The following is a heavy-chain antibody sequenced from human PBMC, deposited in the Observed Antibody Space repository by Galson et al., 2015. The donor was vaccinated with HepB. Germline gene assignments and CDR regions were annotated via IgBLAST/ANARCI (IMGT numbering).Heavy chain of an antibody. CDR2: IYYRGST. CDR3: ASGGRYYDFWSGYLTVYGMDV. V-gene: IGHV4-61*05. D-gene: IGHD3-3*01. J-gene: IGHJ6*02. Sequence: ETLSLTCTVSGGSISSSSYYWDWIRQPPGKGLEWIGYIYYRGSTNYNPSLKSRVTISVDTSKNQFSLKLSSVTAADTAVYYCASGGRYYDFWSGYLTVYGMDVWGQGTTVTVSS. CDR1: GGSISSSSYY.